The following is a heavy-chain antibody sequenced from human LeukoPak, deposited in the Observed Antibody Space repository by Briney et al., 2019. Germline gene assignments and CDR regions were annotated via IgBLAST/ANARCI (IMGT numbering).Heavy chain of an antibody. CDR2: IHYSGSS. V-gene: IGHV4-59*03. D-gene: IGHD2-8*01. Sequence: SETLSLTCTVSGDSTSNFYWNWIRQSPGKGLEWIGNIHYSGSSAYNPSLKSRGTISIDTSRGQFFLKLNSVTAADTAVYFCVLAPNSNWFDFWGPGTLVTVSS. CDR3: VLAPNSNWFDF. J-gene: IGHJ5*01. CDR1: GDSTSNFY.